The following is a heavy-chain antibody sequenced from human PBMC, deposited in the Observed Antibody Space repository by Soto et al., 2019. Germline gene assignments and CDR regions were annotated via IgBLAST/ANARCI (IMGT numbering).Heavy chain of an antibody. CDR3: VWDYTGYVQSVLDF. CDR1: GFTFSRYW. V-gene: IGHV3-7*01. D-gene: IGHD5-12*01. J-gene: IGHJ4*01. Sequence: PGGSLRLSCTGFGFTFSRYWMSWVRQGPGKGPEWVANMNADGSDIYYVDSVKGRSTISRDNAKNSLNLQMNSLRAEDTAVYYCVWDYTGYVQSVLDFWGHGTLVTVSS. CDR2: MNADGSDI.